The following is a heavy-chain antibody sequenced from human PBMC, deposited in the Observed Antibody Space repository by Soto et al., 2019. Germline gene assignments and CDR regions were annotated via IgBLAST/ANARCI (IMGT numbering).Heavy chain of an antibody. Sequence: ASVKVSCKASGYTFTSYGISWVRQAPGQGLEWMGWISAYNGNTNYAQKLQGRVTMTTDTSTSTAYMELRSLRSDDTAVYYCARDMEPNYYDSSGYWPFDYWGQGTLVTVSS. CDR1: GYTFTSYG. J-gene: IGHJ4*02. CDR3: ARDMEPNYYDSSGYWPFDY. V-gene: IGHV1-18*01. CDR2: ISAYNGNT. D-gene: IGHD3-22*01.